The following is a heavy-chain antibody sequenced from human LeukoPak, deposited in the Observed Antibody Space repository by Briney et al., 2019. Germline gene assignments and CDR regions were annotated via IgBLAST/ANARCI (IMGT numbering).Heavy chain of an antibody. CDR2: IYYSGST. V-gene: IGHV4-59*08. Sequence: SETLSLTCTVSGGAISSYYWSWIRQPPGKGLEWVGYIYYSGSTNYNPSLKSRVTISVDTSKNQFSLKLSSVTAADTAVYYCARGFYYYDSSADWYFDLWGRGTLVTVSS. CDR3: ARGFYYYDSSADWYFDL. D-gene: IGHD3-22*01. J-gene: IGHJ2*01. CDR1: GGAISSYY.